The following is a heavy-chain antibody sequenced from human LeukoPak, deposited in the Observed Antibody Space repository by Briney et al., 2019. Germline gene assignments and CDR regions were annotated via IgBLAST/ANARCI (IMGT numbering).Heavy chain of an antibody. CDR2: IYYTGST. CDR1: GDSISSDY. J-gene: IGHJ4*02. CDR3: ASRDQYYYDSSGYYYPHGFGY. V-gene: IGHV4-59*01. Sequence: SETLSLTCAVSGDSISSDYWSWVRQPPGKGLEWIGYIYYTGSTNYNPSLKSRVTISVDTSKNQFSLKLSSVTAADAAVYYCASRDQYYYDSSGYYYPHGFGYWGQGTLVTVSS. D-gene: IGHD3-22*01.